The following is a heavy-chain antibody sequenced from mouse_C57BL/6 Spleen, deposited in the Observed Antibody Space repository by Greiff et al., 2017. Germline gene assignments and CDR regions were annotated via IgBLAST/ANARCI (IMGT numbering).Heavy chain of an antibody. CDR1: GYTFTDYN. CDR2: INPNNGGT. D-gene: IGHD1-1*01. Sequence: EVQLQQSGPELVKPGASVKIPCKASGYTFTDYNMDWVKQSHGKSLEWIGDINPNNGGTIYNQKFKGKATLTVDKSSSTAYMELRSLTSEDTAVYYCARGHYGSSYNYAMDYWGQGTSVTVSS. V-gene: IGHV1-18*01. J-gene: IGHJ4*01. CDR3: ARGHYGSSYNYAMDY.